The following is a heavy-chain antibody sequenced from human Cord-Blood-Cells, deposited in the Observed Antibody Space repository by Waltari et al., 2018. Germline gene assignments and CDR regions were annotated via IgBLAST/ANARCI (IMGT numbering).Heavy chain of an antibody. J-gene: IGHJ3*02. V-gene: IGHV4-39*07. CDR2: IYYSGST. D-gene: IGHD1-26*01. Sequence: QLQLQESGPGLVKPSETLSLTCTVSGGSISSSSYYWGWIRQPPGKGLEGIGSIYYSGSTYYHPSLKGRVTISVDTSKNQFSLKLSSVTAADTSVYYGARHVGSYGDAFDIWGQGTMVTVSS. CDR1: GGSISSSSYY. CDR3: ARHVGSYGDAFDI.